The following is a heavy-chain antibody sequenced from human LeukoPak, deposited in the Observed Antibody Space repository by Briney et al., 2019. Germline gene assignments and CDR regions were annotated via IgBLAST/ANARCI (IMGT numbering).Heavy chain of an antibody. CDR1: GGSITSSSYY. Sequence: SETLSLTCTVSGGSITSSSYYWGWIRQPPGKGLEWIGSIYYSGSTYYNPSLKSRVTISVDTSKNQFSLKLSSVTAADTAVYYCARVIGAGRLWERRPGSFDYWGQGTLVTVSS. J-gene: IGHJ4*02. CDR2: IYYSGST. V-gene: IGHV4-39*07. CDR3: ARVIGAGRLWERRPGSFDY. D-gene: IGHD1-26*01.